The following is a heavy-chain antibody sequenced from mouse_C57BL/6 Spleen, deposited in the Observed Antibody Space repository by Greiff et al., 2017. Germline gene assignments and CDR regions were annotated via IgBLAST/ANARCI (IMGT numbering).Heavy chain of an antibody. CDR2: IDPETGGT. J-gene: IGHJ1*03. Sequence: QVQLQQSGAELVRPGASVTLSCKASGYTFTDYEMPWVKQTPVHGLEWIGAIDPETGGTASNQKFKGKAILTADKSSSTAYMELRSLTSEDSAVYYCTRRDDYEGLRYFDVWGTGTTVTVSS. V-gene: IGHV1-15*01. D-gene: IGHD2-4*01. CDR1: GYTFTDYE. CDR3: TRRDDYEGLRYFDV.